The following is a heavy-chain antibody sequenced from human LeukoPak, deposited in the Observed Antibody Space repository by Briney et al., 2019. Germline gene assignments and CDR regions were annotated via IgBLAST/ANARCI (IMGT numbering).Heavy chain of an antibody. D-gene: IGHD3-10*01. CDR2: IYYSGST. Sequence: PSETLSLTCTVSGGSISIYYWSWVRHPPGKGLEWIGYIYYSGSTNYNPSLKSRVTISVDTSKNQFSLKLSSVTAADTAVYYCAREFNYYGSGSYPGVWGKGTTVTVSS. V-gene: IGHV4-59*01. CDR3: AREFNYYGSGSYPGV. J-gene: IGHJ6*04. CDR1: GGSISIYY.